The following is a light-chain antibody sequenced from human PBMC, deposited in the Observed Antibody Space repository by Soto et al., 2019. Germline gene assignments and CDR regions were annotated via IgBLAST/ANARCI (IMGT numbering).Light chain of an antibody. Sequence: QSALTQPASVSGSPGQSITISCTGTSSDVGGYNYVSWYQQHPGKAPKLMIYDVSNRPSGVSNRFSGSKSGNTASLTISVLQAEDDADYYCSSYTSSSTLMVFGGGTKLTVL. CDR1: SSDVGGYNY. V-gene: IGLV2-14*01. J-gene: IGLJ2*01. CDR3: SSYTSSSTLMV. CDR2: DVS.